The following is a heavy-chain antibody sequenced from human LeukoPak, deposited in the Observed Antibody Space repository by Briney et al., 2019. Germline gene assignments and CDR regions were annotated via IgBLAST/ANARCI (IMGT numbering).Heavy chain of an antibody. D-gene: IGHD6-13*01. CDR3: ARIGYSSSWYSPYYYYYYMDV. CDR1: GGSISSYY. Sequence: SETLSLTCTVSGGSISSYYWSWIRQPPGKGLEWIGYIYYSGSTNYNPSLKGRVTISVDTSKNQFSLKLSSVTAADTAVYYCARIGYSSSWYSPYYYYYYMDVWGKGTTVTVSS. CDR2: IYYSGST. J-gene: IGHJ6*03. V-gene: IGHV4-59*01.